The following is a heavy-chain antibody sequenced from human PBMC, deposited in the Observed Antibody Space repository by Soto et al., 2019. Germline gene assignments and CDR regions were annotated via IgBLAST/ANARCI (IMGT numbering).Heavy chain of an antibody. V-gene: IGHV3-74*01. D-gene: IGHD1-20*01. Sequence: EVQLVESGGGLVQPGGSLRLSCAASGFTFSNYWMHWVRQAPGKGLVWVSRIHSDGSSTFYADSVKGRFTISRDNAKKMVYLQMNSLRAEDTAVYYCARDNWNTVWGQGTMVTFSS. CDR3: ARDNWNTV. J-gene: IGHJ3*01. CDR2: IHSDGSST. CDR1: GFTFSNYW.